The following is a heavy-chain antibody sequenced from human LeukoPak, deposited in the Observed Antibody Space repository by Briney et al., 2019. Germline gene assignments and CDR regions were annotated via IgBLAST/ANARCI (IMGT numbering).Heavy chain of an antibody. V-gene: IGHV3-23*01. CDR3: AQDGYCSSAHCYTGAIEM. CDR2: ISASGSNT. CDR1: GFTFNTYG. J-gene: IGHJ3*02. Sequence: PGGSLRLSCTVSGFTFNTYGMSWVRQAPGKVLEWVSCISASGSNTHYADSVKGRVIISRDNSKNTLYLEMKSLRAEDTALYFCAQDGYCSSAHCYTGAIEMWGQGTMVTVS. D-gene: IGHD2-2*01.